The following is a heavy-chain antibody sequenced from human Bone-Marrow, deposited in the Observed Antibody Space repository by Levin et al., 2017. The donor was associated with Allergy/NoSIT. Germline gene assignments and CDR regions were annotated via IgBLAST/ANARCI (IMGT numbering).Heavy chain of an antibody. J-gene: IGHJ6*03. D-gene: IGHD2-2*01. V-gene: IGHV3-48*03. Sequence: GGSLRLSCAASGFTFSSYEMNWVRQAPGKGLEWVSYISSSGSTIYYADSVKGRFTISRDNAKNSLYLQMNSLRAEDTAVYYCARDVIPAAKVYYYYYYMDVWGKGTTVTVSS. CDR3: ARDVIPAAKVYYYYYYMDV. CDR1: GFTFSSYE. CDR2: ISSSGSTI.